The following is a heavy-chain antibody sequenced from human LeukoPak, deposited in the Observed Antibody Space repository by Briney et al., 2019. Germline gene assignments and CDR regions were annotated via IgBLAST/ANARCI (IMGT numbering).Heavy chain of an antibody. Sequence: ASVKVSCKASGYTFTTYDLNWVRQATGQGLAWMGWMNPNNGNTGYAQKFQGRVTMTRNTAISTAYMELSRLTSEDTAIYYCARGPRGGYCTSTSCYINSWGQGTLVTVSS. CDR3: ARGPRGGYCTSTSCYINS. CDR1: GYTFTTYD. J-gene: IGHJ4*02. V-gene: IGHV1-8*01. D-gene: IGHD2-2*01. CDR2: MNPNNGNT.